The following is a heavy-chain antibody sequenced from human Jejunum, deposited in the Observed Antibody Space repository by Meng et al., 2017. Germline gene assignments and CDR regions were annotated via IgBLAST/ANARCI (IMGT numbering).Heavy chain of an antibody. V-gene: IGHV4-39*01. Sequence: QLHWQVSTPGLVKPSVTLSLTCPGLGGSLTTDIHYWGRLRQPPGKGLEWIASVYYTGTTFYKPDRKGCVNISIRDCKHEFSLRMTSVGARETGVYYCGKSVCTGTIPNWFGPRGQGTLVTVSS. CDR3: GKSVCTGTIPNWFGP. CDR1: GGSLTTDIHY. D-gene: IGHD1-14*01. CDR2: VYYTGTT. J-gene: IGHJ5*02.